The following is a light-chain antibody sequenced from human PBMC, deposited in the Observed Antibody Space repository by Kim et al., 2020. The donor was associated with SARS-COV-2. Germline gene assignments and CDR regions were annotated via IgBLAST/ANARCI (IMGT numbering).Light chain of an antibody. CDR2: DIS. CDR1: SSDVGGYTY. V-gene: IGLV2-14*04. J-gene: IGLJ1*01. Sequence: GRSITISCTGTSSDVGGYTYVSWYQQHPGKAPKHMIYDISTRPSGVSNRFSGSKSGNTASLTISGLQAEDEADYYCSSYTGSSTFVFGTGTKVTVL. CDR3: SSYTGSSTFV.